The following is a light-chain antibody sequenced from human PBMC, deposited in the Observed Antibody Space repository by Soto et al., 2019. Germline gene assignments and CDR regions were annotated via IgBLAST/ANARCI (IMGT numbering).Light chain of an antibody. Sequence: HSALTQPASVSGSPGQSITISCTGTSSDVGGYNYVSWYQQHPGKAPKLMIYDVSNRPSGVSNRFSGSKSGNTASLTISGLQAEDEADYYCSSYTSSSTPFLFGTGTKLTVL. CDR1: SSDVGGYNY. J-gene: IGLJ1*01. CDR2: DVS. CDR3: SSYTSSSTPFL. V-gene: IGLV2-14*01.